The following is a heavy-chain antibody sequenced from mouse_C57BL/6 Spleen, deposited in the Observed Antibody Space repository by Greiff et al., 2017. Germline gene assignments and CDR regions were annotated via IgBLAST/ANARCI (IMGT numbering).Heavy chain of an antibody. CDR2: IRNKANGYTT. CDR1: GFTFTDYY. J-gene: IGHJ2*01. D-gene: IGHD4-1*01. CDR3: ASLLTGTWTFDY. Sequence: VQLQQSGGGLVQPGGSLSLSCAASGFTFTDYYMSWVRQPPGKALEWLGFIRNKANGYTTEYSASVKGRFTISRDNSQSILYLQMNALRAEDSATYYCASLLTGTWTFDYWGQGTTLTVSS. V-gene: IGHV7-3*01.